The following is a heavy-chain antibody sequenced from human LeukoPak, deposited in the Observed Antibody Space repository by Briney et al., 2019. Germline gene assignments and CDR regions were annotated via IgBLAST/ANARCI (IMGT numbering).Heavy chain of an antibody. Sequence: SQTLSLTCAISGDSVSSNSVAWSWIRQSPSRGLEWLGRTFYRSQWYTDYAEFVQSRITVNADTSKNQFSLQLNSVTPEDTAVYYCARDLAGATSYYYYMDVWGRGTTVTISS. D-gene: IGHD1-1*01. J-gene: IGHJ6*03. CDR2: TFYRSQWYT. CDR3: ARDLAGATSYYYYMDV. V-gene: IGHV6-1*01. CDR1: GDSVSSNSVA.